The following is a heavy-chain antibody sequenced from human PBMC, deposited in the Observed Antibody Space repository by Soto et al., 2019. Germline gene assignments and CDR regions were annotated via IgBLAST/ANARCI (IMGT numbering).Heavy chain of an antibody. CDR2: IVHPSGTA. D-gene: IGHD2-2*01. Sequence: QVQLVQSGAEVKKPGSSVKVSCKASGGTLSSYSISWVRQAPGQGREWMGGIVHPSGTATYAQKFQGRVTITAAASTSTAYMELTSLSSADTAVYYCAGDKYQLLYNWFDPWGQGTLVTVSS. CDR1: GGTLSSYS. V-gene: IGHV1-69*01. J-gene: IGHJ5*02. CDR3: AGDKYQLLYNWFDP.